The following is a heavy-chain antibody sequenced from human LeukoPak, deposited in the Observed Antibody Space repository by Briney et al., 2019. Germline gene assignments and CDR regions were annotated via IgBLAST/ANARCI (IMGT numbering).Heavy chain of an antibody. J-gene: IGHJ4*02. D-gene: IGHD6-13*01. V-gene: IGHV1-2*02. CDR3: ARGAEAETSPLDF. CDR2: INPKSGAA. Sequence: GASVQVSCKASGYIFSDYYMHWVRQAPGQGLEWLGWINPKSGAADYARQFRGRVTMTRDTSINTDYMEMKRVTSDDTAVYYCARGAEAETSPLDFWGQGTLVIVS. CDR1: GYIFSDYY.